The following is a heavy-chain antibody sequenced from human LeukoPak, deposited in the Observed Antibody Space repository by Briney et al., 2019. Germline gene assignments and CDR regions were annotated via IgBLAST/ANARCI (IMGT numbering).Heavy chain of an antibody. CDR2: INPNSGGT. J-gene: IGHJ4*02. D-gene: IGHD2-2*01. CDR1: GYTFTGYY. CDR3: ARGVADIVVVPAALGDY. V-gene: IGHV1-2*02. Sequence: ASVKVSCKASGYTFTGYYMHWVRQAPGQGLEWMGWINPNSGGTNYAQKFQGRVTMTRDTSISTAYMEPSRLRSDDTAVYYCARGVADIVVVPAALGDYWGQGTLVTVSS.